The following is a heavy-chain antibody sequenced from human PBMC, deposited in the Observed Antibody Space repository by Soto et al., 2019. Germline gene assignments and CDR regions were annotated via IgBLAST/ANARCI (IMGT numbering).Heavy chain of an antibody. CDR2: INAGNGNT. Sequence: ASVKVSCKXSGYTFTSYAMHWVRQAPGQRLEWMGWINAGNGNTKYSQKFQGRVTITRDTSASTAYMELSSLRSEDTAVYYCAREYYYNSSGSYYFDYWGQGTLVTVSS. J-gene: IGHJ4*02. V-gene: IGHV1-3*01. D-gene: IGHD3-22*01. CDR1: GYTFTSYA. CDR3: AREYYYNSSGSYYFDY.